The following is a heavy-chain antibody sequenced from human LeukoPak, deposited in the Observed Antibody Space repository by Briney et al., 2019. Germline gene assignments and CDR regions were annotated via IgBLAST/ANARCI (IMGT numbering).Heavy chain of an antibody. D-gene: IGHD6-19*01. CDR3: ARVAPSGYSSGWYFDY. Sequence: SETLSLTCTVSGGSISSYYWSWIRQPPGKGLEWIGHIYYSGGTNYNPSLKSRVTISVDTSKNQFSLKLSSVTAADTAVYYCARVAPSGYSSGWYFDYWGQGTLVTVSS. J-gene: IGHJ4*02. CDR1: GGSISSYY. CDR2: IYYSGGT. V-gene: IGHV4-59*01.